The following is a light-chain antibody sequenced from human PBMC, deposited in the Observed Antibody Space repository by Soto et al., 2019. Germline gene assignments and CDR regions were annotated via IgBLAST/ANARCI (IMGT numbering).Light chain of an antibody. Sequence: QSVLTQPRSVSGSPGQSVTISCTGTSSDVGGYNYVSWYQQHPGKAPKLMIYDVTKRPSGVPDRFSGSKSGNTASLTISGLEDEDEADYYFCSYEGGYTGDVFGSGKKLTVL. CDR1: SSDVGGYNY. V-gene: IGLV2-11*01. CDR3: CSYEGGYTGDV. CDR2: DVT. J-gene: IGLJ1*01.